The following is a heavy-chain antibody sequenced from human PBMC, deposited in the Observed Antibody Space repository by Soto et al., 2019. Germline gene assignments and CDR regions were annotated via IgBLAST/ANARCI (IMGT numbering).Heavy chain of an antibody. CDR3: ALDGMITFGGVH. V-gene: IGHV3-53*01. J-gene: IGHJ4*02. CDR1: GFTVSSNY. D-gene: IGHD3-16*01. CDR2: IYGGGST. Sequence: PGGSLRLSCAASGFTVSSNYMSWVRQAPGKGLEWVSVIYGGGSTYYADSVKGRFTISRDNSKNTLYLQMNSLRAEDTAVYYCALDGMITFGGVHWGQGTLVTVSS.